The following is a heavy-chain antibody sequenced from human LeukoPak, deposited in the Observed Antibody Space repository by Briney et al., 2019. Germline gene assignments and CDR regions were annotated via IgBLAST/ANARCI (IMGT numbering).Heavy chain of an antibody. CDR1: GVSISSYY. J-gene: IGHJ4*02. CDR2: IYYSGST. Sequence: SETLSLSCAVSGVSISSYYWSWVRQPPGKGLEWMGYIYYSGSTNYNPSLKRRVTISVETSKNQFSLKVRAVTAADTAMDYCARLDYDDYVIDDWGQGTLVTVSS. D-gene: IGHD4-17*01. CDR3: ARLDYDDYVIDD. V-gene: IGHV4-59*01.